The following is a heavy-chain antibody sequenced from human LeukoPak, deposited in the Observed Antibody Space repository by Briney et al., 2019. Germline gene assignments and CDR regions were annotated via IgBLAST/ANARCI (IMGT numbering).Heavy chain of an antibody. J-gene: IGHJ3*02. V-gene: IGHV1-2*02. Sequence: VASVKVSYKASGYTFTDYYMHWVRQAPGQGLEWMGWINPKSGGTNYVQRFQGRVTMTRDTSITTAYMELSRLRSDDTAVYYCARPPIDGSIDGFDIGGQGTMVTVSS. CDR1: GYTFTDYY. CDR2: INPKSGGT. D-gene: IGHD1-14*01. CDR3: ARPPIDGSIDGFDI.